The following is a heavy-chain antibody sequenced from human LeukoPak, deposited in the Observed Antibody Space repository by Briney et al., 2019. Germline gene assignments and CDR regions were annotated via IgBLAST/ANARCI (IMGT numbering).Heavy chain of an antibody. D-gene: IGHD3-22*01. V-gene: IGHV4-39*07. Sequence: ASETLSLTCTVSGGSISSSSYYWGWIRQPPGKGLEWIGSIYYSGSTNYNPSLKSRVTISVDTSKNQFSLKLSSVTAADTAVYYCARTALYYYDSSGYLFDIWGQGTMVTVSS. CDR2: IYYSGST. CDR3: ARTALYYYDSSGYLFDI. J-gene: IGHJ3*02. CDR1: GGSISSSSYY.